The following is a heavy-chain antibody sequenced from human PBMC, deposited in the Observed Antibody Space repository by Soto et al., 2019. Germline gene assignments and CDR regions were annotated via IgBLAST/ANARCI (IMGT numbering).Heavy chain of an antibody. CDR2: IYWADDK. Sequence: PKRVNTSQAQRLTVEFYGLSISAKDAGVGWIRQPPGRDGEGFAVIYWADDKRYSPSLRNRLTIILDNSKNQLILTMTDMGPADTATYYCSHGYVRLTVIFHYFDSWGQGTQVTVSS. D-gene: IGHD3-10*02. CDR1: GLSISAKDAG. V-gene: IGHV2-5*02. CDR3: SHGYVRLTVIFHYFDS. J-gene: IGHJ4*02.